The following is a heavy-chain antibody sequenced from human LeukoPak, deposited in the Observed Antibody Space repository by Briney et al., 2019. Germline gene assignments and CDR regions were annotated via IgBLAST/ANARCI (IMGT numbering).Heavy chain of an antibody. J-gene: IGHJ4*02. Sequence: PGGSLRLSCVASGFTFSHYSMHWVRQAPGRGLDWVALVAHDGINNHYADSMKGRFAISRDNSKNTVYLQMDSLRPEDTAVYYCAKDGSFGSGWYPLPSDYWGQGVLVTVSS. D-gene: IGHD6-13*01. CDR2: VAHDGINN. CDR1: GFTFSHYS. CDR3: AKDGSFGSGWYPLPSDY. V-gene: IGHV3-30*18.